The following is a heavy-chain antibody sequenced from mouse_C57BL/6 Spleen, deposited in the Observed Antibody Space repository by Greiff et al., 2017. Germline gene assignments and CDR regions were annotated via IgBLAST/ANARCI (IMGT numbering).Heavy chain of an antibody. J-gene: IGHJ1*03. V-gene: IGHV1-81*01. D-gene: IGHD2-1*01. Sequence: QVQLQQSGAELARPGASVKLSCKASGYTFTSYGISWVKQRTGQGLEWIGEIYPRSGNTYYNEKFKGKATLTADKSSSTAYMELRSLTSEDSAVYFCAHYGNWYFDVWGTGTTVTVAS. CDR3: AHYGNWYFDV. CDR2: IYPRSGNT. CDR1: GYTFTSYG.